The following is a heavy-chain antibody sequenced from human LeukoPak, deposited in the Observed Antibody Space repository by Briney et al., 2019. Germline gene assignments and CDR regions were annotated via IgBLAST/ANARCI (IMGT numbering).Heavy chain of an antibody. D-gene: IGHD5-18*01. CDR2: IYSGGST. CDR1: GFTVSSNY. Sequence: GGSLRLSCAASGFTVSSNYMSWVRQAPGKGLEWVSVIYSGGSTYYADSVKGRFTISRDNSKNTLYLQMNSLRAEDTAVYYCAKDLGYSYGRLGSYWYFDLWGRGTLVTVSS. CDR3: AKDLGYSYGRLGSYWYFDL. V-gene: IGHV3-53*01. J-gene: IGHJ2*01.